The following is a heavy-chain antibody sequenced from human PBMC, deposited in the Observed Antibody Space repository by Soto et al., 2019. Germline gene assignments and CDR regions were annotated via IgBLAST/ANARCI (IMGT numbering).Heavy chain of an antibody. D-gene: IGHD6-19*01. Sequence: SETLSLTCTVSGGSISSYYWSWIRQPPGKGLEWIGYIYYSGSTNYNPSLKSRVTISVDTSKNQFSLKLSSVTAADTAVYYCARGFSGWYYFDYWGQGTLVTVSS. CDR1: GGSISSYY. CDR3: ARGFSGWYYFDY. V-gene: IGHV4-59*01. CDR2: IYYSGST. J-gene: IGHJ4*02.